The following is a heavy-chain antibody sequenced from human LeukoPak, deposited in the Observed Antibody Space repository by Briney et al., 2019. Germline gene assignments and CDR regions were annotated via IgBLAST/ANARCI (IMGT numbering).Heavy chain of an antibody. CDR2: IYYSGST. D-gene: IGHD3-22*01. J-gene: IGHJ4*02. CDR3: ASYDSSGYYFDY. Sequence: SETLSLTCTVSGVSISSGGYYWSWIRQHPGKGLEWIGYIYYSGSTCYNPSLKSRVTISVDTSKNQFSLKLSSVTAADTAVYYCASYDSSGYYFDYWGQGTLVTVSS. CDR1: GVSISSGGYY. V-gene: IGHV4-31*03.